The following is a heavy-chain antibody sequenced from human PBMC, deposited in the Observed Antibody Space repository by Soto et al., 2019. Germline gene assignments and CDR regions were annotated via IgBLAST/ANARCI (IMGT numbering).Heavy chain of an antibody. D-gene: IGHD6-19*01. V-gene: IGHV3-66*01. J-gene: IGHJ4*02. CDR1: GLTVSTNY. Sequence: GGSLRLSCDVSGLTVSTNYMRWVRQAPGKGLEWVSGIYNDGRTYYADSLKGRFTISRDLSKNTVYLQMNYLRAEDTAVYYCARDIGWLGTLDYWGQGTLVTVSS. CDR2: IYNDGRT. CDR3: ARDIGWLGTLDY.